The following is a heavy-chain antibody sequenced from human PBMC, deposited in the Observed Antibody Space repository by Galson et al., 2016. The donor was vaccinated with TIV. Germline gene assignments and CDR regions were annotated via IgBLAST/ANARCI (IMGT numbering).Heavy chain of an antibody. Sequence: SVKVSCKASGDTFSGYYIYWVRQAPGQGLEWMGWIIPILGIANYAQKFQGRLSIIADKSTSTAYMEMSSLRSEDTAVYYCASDHEGDSWSGSYRVGYYNFMDVWGKGTTVTVSS. D-gene: IGHD3-3*01. CDR2: IIPILGIA. J-gene: IGHJ6*03. V-gene: IGHV1-69*10. CDR1: GDTFSGYY. CDR3: ASDHEGDSWSGSYRVGYYNFMDV.